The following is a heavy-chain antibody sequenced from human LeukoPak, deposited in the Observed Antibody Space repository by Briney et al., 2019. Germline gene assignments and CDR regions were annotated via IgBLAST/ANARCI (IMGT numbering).Heavy chain of an antibody. D-gene: IGHD2-21*02. CDR2: IYSSGST. Sequence: SETLSLTCTVSGGSLSSYYWSWTRQPPGKGLEWIGYIYSSGSTNYNPSLKSRVTLSLDTSRNQFSLKLTSVTAADTAVYYCARDIYCGGDCSYFDSWGQGTLVTVSS. CDR3: ARDIYCGGDCSYFDS. J-gene: IGHJ4*02. V-gene: IGHV4-59*01. CDR1: GGSLSSYY.